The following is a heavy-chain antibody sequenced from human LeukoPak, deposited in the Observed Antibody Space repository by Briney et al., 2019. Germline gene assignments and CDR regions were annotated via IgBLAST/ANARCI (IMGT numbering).Heavy chain of an antibody. CDR3: ARGGTVSITWYPYDY. CDR1: GYTLTSNY. J-gene: IGHJ4*02. V-gene: IGHV1-46*01. CDR2: INPSGGST. D-gene: IGHD6-13*01. Sequence: ASVKVSCKASGYTLTSNYLHWVRQAPGQGLEWMGIINPSGGSTSYAQKFQGRVTMTRDTSTSTVYMELSSLRSEDTAVYYCARGGTVSITWYPYDYWGQGTLVTVSS.